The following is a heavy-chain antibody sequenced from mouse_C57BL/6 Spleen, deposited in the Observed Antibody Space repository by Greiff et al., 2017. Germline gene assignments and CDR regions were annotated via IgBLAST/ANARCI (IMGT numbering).Heavy chain of an antibody. CDR1: GYTFTSYW. Sequence: QVQLKEPGAELVRPGSSVKLSCKASGYTFTSYWMHWVKQRPIQGLEWIGNIDPSDSETHYNQKFKDKATLTVDKSSSTAYMQLSSLTSEDSAVYYCAGGLRRGPDYWGQGTTLTVSS. D-gene: IGHD2-4*01. J-gene: IGHJ2*01. CDR3: AGGLRRGPDY. CDR2: IDPSDSET. V-gene: IGHV1-52*01.